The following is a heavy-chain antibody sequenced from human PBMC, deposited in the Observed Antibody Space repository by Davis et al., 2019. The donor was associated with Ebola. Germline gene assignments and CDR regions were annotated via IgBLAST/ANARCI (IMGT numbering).Heavy chain of an antibody. V-gene: IGHV4-34*01. CDR3: ARVGGIVVVPAAMRYYYGMDV. D-gene: IGHD2-2*01. CDR2: INHSGST. J-gene: IGHJ6*02. CDR1: GGSFSGYY. Sequence: SETLSLTCAVYGGSFSGYYWSWIRQPPGKGLEWIGEINHSGSTNYNPSLKSRVTISVDTSKNQFSLELRSVTAADTAVYYCARVGGIVVVPAAMRYYYGMDVWGQGTTVTVSS.